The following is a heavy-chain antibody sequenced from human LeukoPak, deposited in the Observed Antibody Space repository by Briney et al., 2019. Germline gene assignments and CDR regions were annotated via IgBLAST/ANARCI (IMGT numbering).Heavy chain of an antibody. CDR3: ATMNMRVPGDS. Sequence: SGTLSLTCAVSGGSISTNHYWWIWVRQPPGKGLEWIGEIYHSGTTNYNSSLTSRVTISVDKSKNQFSLELTSVTAADTAIYYCATMNMRVPGDSWGQGTLVTVSS. D-gene: IGHD3-22*01. CDR1: GGSISTNHYW. J-gene: IGHJ4*02. CDR2: IYHSGTT. V-gene: IGHV4-4*02.